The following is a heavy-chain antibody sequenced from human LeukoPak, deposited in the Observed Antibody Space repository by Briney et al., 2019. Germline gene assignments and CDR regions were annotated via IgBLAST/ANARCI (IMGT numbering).Heavy chain of an antibody. CDR2: ISYDGSNK. D-gene: IGHD1-26*01. V-gene: IGHV3-30*04. Sequence: GGSLRLSCAAPGFTFNSYAMHWARQAPGKGLEWVAVISYDGSNKYYADSVKGRFTISRDNSKNTLYLQMNSLRAEDTAVYYCARGRSYSGSYYFDYWGQGTLVTVSS. CDR1: GFTFNSYA. CDR3: ARGRSYSGSYYFDY. J-gene: IGHJ4*02.